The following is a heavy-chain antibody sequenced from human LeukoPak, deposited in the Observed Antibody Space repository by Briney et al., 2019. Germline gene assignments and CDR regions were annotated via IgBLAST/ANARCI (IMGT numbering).Heavy chain of an antibody. V-gene: IGHV3-74*01. Sequence: PGGSLRLSCAASGFTFSTYWMHWVRQAPGKGLVWVSRIKSDGSSTTYADSVKGRFTISRDNGENTLSLQMNTLRPEDTAVYYCARGAYCDGDCPLPNSLYWGQGALVTVSS. J-gene: IGHJ4*02. CDR3: ARGAYCDGDCPLPNSLY. D-gene: IGHD2-21*01. CDR2: IKSDGSST. CDR1: GFTFSTYW.